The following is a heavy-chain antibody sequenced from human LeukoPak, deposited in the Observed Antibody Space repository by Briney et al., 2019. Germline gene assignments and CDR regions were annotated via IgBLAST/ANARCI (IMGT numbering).Heavy chain of an antibody. J-gene: IGHJ4*02. Sequence: GGSLRLSCVASGFAFSRYSMNWVRQAPGKGLEWVSYISGSGITIYYADSVKGRFITSRDNAKNSLYLQVNSLRDEDTAVYYCARGDTMIRGVIIWSLDYWGQGTLVTVSS. V-gene: IGHV3-48*02. D-gene: IGHD3-10*01. CDR2: ISGSGITI. CDR3: ARGDTMIRGVIIWSLDY. CDR1: GFAFSRYS.